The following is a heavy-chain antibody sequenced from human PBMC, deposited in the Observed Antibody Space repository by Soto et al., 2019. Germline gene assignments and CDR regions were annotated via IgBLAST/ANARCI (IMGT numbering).Heavy chain of an antibody. D-gene: IGHD6-19*01. Sequence: EVQLVESGGGLVQPGGSLRLSCAASGFTFSSYWMHWVRQAPGKGLVWVSRINYDGSTTSYADSVKGRFTISRDNARNTLYLQMNSLRAEDTAVYYWARAGTGWYWFDPWGQGTLVTVSS. J-gene: IGHJ5*02. CDR3: ARAGTGWYWFDP. V-gene: IGHV3-74*01. CDR1: GFTFSSYW. CDR2: INYDGSTT.